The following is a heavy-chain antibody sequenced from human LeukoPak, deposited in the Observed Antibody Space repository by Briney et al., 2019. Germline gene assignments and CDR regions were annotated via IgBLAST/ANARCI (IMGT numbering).Heavy chain of an antibody. D-gene: IGHD3-9*01. V-gene: IGHV4-34*01. Sequence: SETLSLTCAVYGGSFSGYYWSWIRQPPGKGLEWIGEINHSGSTNYNPSLKSRVTISVDTSKNQFSLKLSSVTAADTAVYYCATGGYDILTGYYHDYWGQGTLVTVSS. J-gene: IGHJ4*02. CDR2: INHSGST. CDR1: GGSFSGYY. CDR3: ATGGYDILTGYYHDY.